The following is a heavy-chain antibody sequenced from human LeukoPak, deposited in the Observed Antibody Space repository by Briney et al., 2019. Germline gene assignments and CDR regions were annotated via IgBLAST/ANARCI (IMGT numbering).Heavy chain of an antibody. CDR1: GGSLSSYY. J-gene: IGHJ5*02. D-gene: IGHD3-3*01. CDR2: IYYSGST. Sequence: PSETLSLTCTVSGGSLSSYYWSWIRQPPGKGLEWIGYIYYSGSTNYNPSLKSRVTISVDTSKNQFSLKLSSVTAADTAVYYRARDRGDFWSGYSNWFDPWGQGTLVTVSS. CDR3: ARDRGDFWSGYSNWFDP. V-gene: IGHV4-59*01.